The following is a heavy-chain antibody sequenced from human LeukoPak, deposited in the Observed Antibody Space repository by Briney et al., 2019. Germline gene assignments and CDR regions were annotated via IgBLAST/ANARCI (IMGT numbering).Heavy chain of an antibody. V-gene: IGHV1-69*05. CDR3: ARDSIAAASTLDY. D-gene: IGHD6-13*01. CDR2: IIAVVVIA. CDR1: GGTFSSYA. Sequence: SVKVSCKASGGTFSSYAISWVRQAPGQGLEWMGGIIAVVVIANYAQKFQARATITTDESTSTAYMELSSLSSEDTAVYYCARDSIAAASTLDYWGQGTLVTVSS. J-gene: IGHJ4*02.